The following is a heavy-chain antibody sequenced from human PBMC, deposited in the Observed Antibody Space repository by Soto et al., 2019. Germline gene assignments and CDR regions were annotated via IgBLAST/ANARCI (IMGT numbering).Heavy chain of an antibody. CDR3: ATRITVFGLLIPPFDP. J-gene: IGHJ5*02. CDR1: GASDNCYY. D-gene: IGHD3-3*01. V-gene: IGHV4-34*01. CDR2: INHTGGT. Sequence: SDTLSLTSAVYGASDNCYYWNWMRQPPGKGLEWIGEINHTGGTHYNPSLKSRVTMSVDTSKNQFSLRLSSVTAADTAIYYCATRITVFGLLIPPFDPWGQGTQVTVSS.